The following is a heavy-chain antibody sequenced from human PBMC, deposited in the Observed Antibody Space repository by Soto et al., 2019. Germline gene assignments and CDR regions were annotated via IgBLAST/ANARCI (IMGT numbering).Heavy chain of an antibody. D-gene: IGHD5-12*01. CDR3: ASRDGFDIDY. J-gene: IGHJ4*02. V-gene: IGHV3-7*01. Sequence: PGGSLRLSCKVSGLTFSSYWMAWVRQAPGKGLEWVANIKQDGSETHYVDSVNGRFTISRDNAQNSLFLHMSSLSVDDTAVYFCASRDGFDIDYWGQGTLVTVSS. CDR2: IKQDGSET. CDR1: GLTFSSYW.